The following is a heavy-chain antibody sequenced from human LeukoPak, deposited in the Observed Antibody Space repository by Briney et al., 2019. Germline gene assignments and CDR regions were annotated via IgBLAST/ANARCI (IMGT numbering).Heavy chain of an antibody. J-gene: IGHJ4*02. D-gene: IGHD6-19*01. CDR2: FYYSGSS. CDR3: ARETGSPGAVAGLFGY. V-gene: IGHV4-59*01. CDR1: GGSISGYY. Sequence: PSETLSLTCTVSGGSISGYYWSWIRQPPGRGLEWIGFFYYSGSSNYNPSLKSRVTMSVDTSRNQFSLRLTSVTAADTAVYYCARETGSPGAVAGLFGYWGQGTLVTVSS.